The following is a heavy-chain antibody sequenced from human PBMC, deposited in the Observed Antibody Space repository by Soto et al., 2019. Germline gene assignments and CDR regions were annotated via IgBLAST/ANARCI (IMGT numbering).Heavy chain of an antibody. CDR1: GYSFTSYW. V-gene: IGHV5-10-1*01. CDR2: IDPSDSYT. CDR3: ARQGSPYYYYGMDV. Sequence: PGESLKISYQGSGYSFTSYWISWVRPLPGKGLEWMGRIDPSDSYTNYSPSFQGHVTISADKSISTAYLQWSSLKASDTAMYYCARQGSPYYYYGMDVWGQGTTVTVSS. J-gene: IGHJ6*02.